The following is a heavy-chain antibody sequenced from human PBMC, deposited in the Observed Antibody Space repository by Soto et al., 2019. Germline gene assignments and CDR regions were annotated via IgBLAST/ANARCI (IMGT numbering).Heavy chain of an antibody. D-gene: IGHD5-18*01. Sequence: GGSLRLSCAASGFTFSSYAMSWVRQAPGKGLEWVSAISGSGGSTYYADSVKGRFTISGDNSKNTLYLQMNSLRAEDTAVYYCAKDLRGYSYGYFPEPYDYWGQGTLVTVSS. CDR1: GFTFSSYA. V-gene: IGHV3-23*01. CDR2: ISGSGGST. J-gene: IGHJ4*02. CDR3: AKDLRGYSYGYFPEPYDY.